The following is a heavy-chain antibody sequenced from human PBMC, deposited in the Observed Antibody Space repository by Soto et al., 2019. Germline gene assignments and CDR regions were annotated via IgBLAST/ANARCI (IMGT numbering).Heavy chain of an antibody. D-gene: IGHD6-13*01. V-gene: IGHV4-59*01. CDR3: ARDVGSSWGNWFDP. Sequence: SETLSLTCTVSGGSISSYYWSWIRQPPGKGLEWIGYIYYSGSTNYNPSLKSRVTISVDTSKNQFSLKLSSVTAADTAVYYCARDVGSSWGNWFDPWGQGTLVTVSS. J-gene: IGHJ5*02. CDR2: IYYSGST. CDR1: GGSISSYY.